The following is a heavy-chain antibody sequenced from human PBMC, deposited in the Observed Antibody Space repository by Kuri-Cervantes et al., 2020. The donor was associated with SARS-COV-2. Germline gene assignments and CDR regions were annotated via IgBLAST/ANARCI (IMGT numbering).Heavy chain of an antibody. Sequence: GSLRLSCTVSGGSISSYYWSWIRQPPGKGLEWIGYIYYSGSTNYNPSLKSRVTISVDTSKNQFSLKLSSVTAADTAVYYCARQMMSSITIFGVVITRNWFDPWGQGTLVPSPQ. CDR2: IYYSGST. D-gene: IGHD3-3*01. V-gene: IGHV4-59*08. CDR3: ARQMMSSITIFGVVITRNWFDP. J-gene: IGHJ5*02. CDR1: GGSISSYY.